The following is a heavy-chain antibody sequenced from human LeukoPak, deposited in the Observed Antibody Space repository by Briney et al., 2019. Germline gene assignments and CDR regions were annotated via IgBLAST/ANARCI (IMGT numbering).Heavy chain of an antibody. CDR2: VNRDGSET. D-gene: IGHD2-8*01. CDR3: AMNNAMVV. Sequence: GGSPRVSCAAPGFALSSHWMTCVRQVPGRGPEWVANVNRDGSETYYLDSVKGRFTISKDNAKNSLYLQMNSLRAEDTALYHCAMNNAMVVWGQGTTVIVSS. J-gene: IGHJ6*02. V-gene: IGHV3-7*03. CDR1: GFALSSHW.